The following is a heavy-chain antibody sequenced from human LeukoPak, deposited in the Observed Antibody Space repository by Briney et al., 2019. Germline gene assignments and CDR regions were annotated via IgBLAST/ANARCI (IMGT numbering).Heavy chain of an antibody. Sequence: SETLSLTCTVSGGSVSSGSYCWSWIRQPPGKGLEWIGYLYYSGSTNYNPSLKSRVTISVDTSKNQFSLKLSSVTGADTAVYYCAREGHYYYGMDVWGQGTTVTVSS. CDR1: GGSVSSGSYC. CDR3: AREGHYYYGMDV. V-gene: IGHV4-61*01. J-gene: IGHJ6*02. CDR2: LYYSGST.